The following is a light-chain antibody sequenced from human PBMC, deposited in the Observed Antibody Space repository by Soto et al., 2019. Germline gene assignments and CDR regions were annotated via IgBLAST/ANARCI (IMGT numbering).Light chain of an antibody. Sequence: QSVLTQPASVSGSPGQSITISCTGTSSDVGGYNYVSWYQQHPGKAPKLMIYEVSNRPSGVSNRFSGSKSGNTASLTISGLQFVDEADYHCRSYTSSLTYVFGTGTKVTVL. CDR1: SSDVGGYNY. J-gene: IGLJ1*01. CDR2: EVS. CDR3: RSYTSSLTYV. V-gene: IGLV2-14*01.